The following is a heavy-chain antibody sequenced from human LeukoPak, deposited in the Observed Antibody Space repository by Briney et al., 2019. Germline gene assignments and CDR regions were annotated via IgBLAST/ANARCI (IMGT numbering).Heavy chain of an antibody. Sequence: GSLRLSCAASGFTFSSYEMNWVRQAPGKGLEWVSSISSSSSYIYYADSVKGRFTISRDNAKNSLYLQMNSLRAEDTAVYYCASTYSSSWYVVLDYWGQGTLVTVSS. J-gene: IGHJ4*02. V-gene: IGHV3-21*01. CDR3: ASTYSSSWYVVLDY. CDR1: GFTFSSYE. CDR2: ISSSSSYI. D-gene: IGHD6-13*01.